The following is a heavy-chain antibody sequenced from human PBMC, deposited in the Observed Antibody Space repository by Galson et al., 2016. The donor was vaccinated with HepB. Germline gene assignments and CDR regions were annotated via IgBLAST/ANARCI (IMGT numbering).Heavy chain of an antibody. Sequence: SLRLSCAASGFSFSNSGMSWVRQAPGRGLEWVSGITRSGGGTHYADFVKGRFTISRDNSKNTLYLHMNNLTAGDKAIYYCVKHGGFDYWGQGALVTVSS. D-gene: IGHD3-16*01. CDR1: GFSFSNSG. J-gene: IGHJ4*02. CDR3: VKHGGFDY. CDR2: ITRSGGGT. V-gene: IGHV3-23*01.